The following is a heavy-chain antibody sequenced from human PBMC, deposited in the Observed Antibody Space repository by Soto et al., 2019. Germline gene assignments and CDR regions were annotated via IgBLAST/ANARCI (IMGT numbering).Heavy chain of an antibody. CDR3: ARGEQYSGRIFDY. CDR1: GDSVSSNSAG. Sequence: SQTLSLTCAITGDSVSSNSAGWSWVRQPPSRGLEWLGRTYYRSKWYYEYAVSVRGRMTINPDTSKNQYSLQLNSVTPEDTAVYFCARGEQYSGRIFDYWGQGTLVTVSS. J-gene: IGHJ4*01. CDR2: TYYRSKWYY. D-gene: IGHD1-26*01. V-gene: IGHV6-1*01.